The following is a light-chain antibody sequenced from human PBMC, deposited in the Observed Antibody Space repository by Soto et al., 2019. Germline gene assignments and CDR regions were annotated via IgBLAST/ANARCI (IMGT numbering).Light chain of an antibody. V-gene: IGLV2-8*01. Sequence: QSVLTQPPSASGSPGQSVTISCTGTSSDIGGYNYVSWYQQHPGKAPKLMIYEVSKRPSGVPDRFSGSKSGNTAPLTVSGLQAEDEADYYCSSYAGSNVVFGGGTKVT. CDR3: SSYAGSNVV. CDR1: SSDIGGYNY. J-gene: IGLJ2*01. CDR2: EVS.